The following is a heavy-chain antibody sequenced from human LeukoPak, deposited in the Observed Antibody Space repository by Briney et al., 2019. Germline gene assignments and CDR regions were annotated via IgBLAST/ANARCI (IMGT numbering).Heavy chain of an antibody. Sequence: SETLSLTCTVCGGSISSSSYYWGWIRQPPGKGLEWIGSIYYSGSTYYNPSLKSRVTISVDTSKNQFSLKLSSVTAADTAVYYCAREHKRHYFDYWGQGTLVTVSS. J-gene: IGHJ4*02. V-gene: IGHV4-39*07. CDR1: GGSISSSSYY. CDR3: AREHKRHYFDY. D-gene: IGHD2-21*01. CDR2: IYYSGST.